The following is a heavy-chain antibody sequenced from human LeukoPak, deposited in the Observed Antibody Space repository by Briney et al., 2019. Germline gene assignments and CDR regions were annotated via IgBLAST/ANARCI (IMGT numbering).Heavy chain of an antibody. V-gene: IGHV1-2*02. CDR3: ARGGEYSYGYPVWLDY. Sequence: GASVKVSCKASGYTFTGYYMHWVRQAPGQGLEWMGWINPNSGGTNYAQKFQGRVTMTRDTSISTAYMELSRLRSDDTAVYYCARGGEYSYGYPVWLDYWGQGTLVTVSS. CDR2: INPNSGGT. CDR1: GYTFTGYY. J-gene: IGHJ4*02. D-gene: IGHD5-18*01.